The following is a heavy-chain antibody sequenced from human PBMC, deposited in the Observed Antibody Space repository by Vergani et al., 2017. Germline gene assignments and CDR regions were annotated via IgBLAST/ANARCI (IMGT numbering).Heavy chain of an antibody. V-gene: IGHV3-23*04. Sequence: EVQLVESGGGLVKPGGSLRLSCAASGFTFRNYAMTWVRQAPGKGLEWVSIISDNGGTTYYADSVKGRFTISRDNSKDTLYLQMNSLRAEDTAVYYCARSHYDFWSGYYRGYYYYMDVWGKGTTVTVSS. CDR2: ISDNGGTT. CDR1: GFTFRNYA. D-gene: IGHD3-3*01. CDR3: ARSHYDFWSGYYRGYYYYMDV. J-gene: IGHJ6*03.